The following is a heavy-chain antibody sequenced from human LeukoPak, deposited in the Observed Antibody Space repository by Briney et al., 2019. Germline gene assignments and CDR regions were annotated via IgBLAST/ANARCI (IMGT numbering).Heavy chain of an antibody. Sequence: PGGSLRLSCAASGFTFSSYSMNWVRQAPGKGLEWVSSISSSSSHIYSADSVKGRFTVSRDNAKKSMYLQMSSLRAEDTAVYYCSRDGSLLNGNYYLDPRGQGTLVTVSS. D-gene: IGHD1-26*01. CDR1: GFTFSSYS. CDR2: ISSSSSHI. J-gene: IGHJ5*02. V-gene: IGHV3-21*01. CDR3: SRDGSLLNGNYYLDP.